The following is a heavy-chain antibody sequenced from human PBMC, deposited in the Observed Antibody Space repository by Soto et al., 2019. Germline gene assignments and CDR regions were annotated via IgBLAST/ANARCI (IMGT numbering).Heavy chain of an antibody. CDR3: ARPMWATLTIAIGYY. D-gene: IGHD3-3*01. Sequence: WSLRLSCAASGFTFSSYAMHWVRQAPGKGLEWVAVISYDGSNKYYADSVKGRFTISRDNSKNTLYLQMNSLRAEDTAVYYCARPMWATLTIAIGYYWGQGTLVTVSS. J-gene: IGHJ4*02. CDR1: GFTFSSYA. V-gene: IGHV3-30-3*01. CDR2: ISYDGSNK.